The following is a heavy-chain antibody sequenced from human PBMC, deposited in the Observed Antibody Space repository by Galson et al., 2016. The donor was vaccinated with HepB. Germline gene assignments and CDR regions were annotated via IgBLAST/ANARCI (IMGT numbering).Heavy chain of an antibody. CDR2: ISGSGAAT. J-gene: IGHJ4*02. D-gene: IGHD5-24*01. V-gene: IGHV3-23*01. CDR1: GFSFSTCA. Sequence: SLRLSCAASGFSFSTCAMTWVRQAPGKGLEWVAAISGSGAATYYADSVQGRFSISRDNAKNTLDLQMNSLRVEDTAVYFWAKDLKDGTYYLDYWGQGTLVT. CDR3: AKDLKDGTYYLDY.